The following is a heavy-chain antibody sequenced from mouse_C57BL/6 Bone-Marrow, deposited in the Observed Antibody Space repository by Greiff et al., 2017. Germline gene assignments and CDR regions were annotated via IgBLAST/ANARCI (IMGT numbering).Heavy chain of an antibody. CDR1: GFSFNTYA. V-gene: IGHV10-1*01. J-gene: IGHJ4*01. D-gene: IGHD3-2*02. CDR2: IRSKSNNYAT. CDR3: VREETAQAYYYAMDY. Sequence: EVQLQESGGGLVQPKGSLKLSCAASGFSFNTYAMNWVRQAPGKGLEWVARIRSKSNNYATYYADSVKDRFTISRDDSESMLYLQMNNLKTEDTAMYYCVREETAQAYYYAMDYWGQGTSVTVSS.